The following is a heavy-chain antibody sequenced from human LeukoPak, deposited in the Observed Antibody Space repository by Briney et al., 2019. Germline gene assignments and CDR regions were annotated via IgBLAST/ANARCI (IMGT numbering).Heavy chain of an antibody. Sequence: ASVKVSCKASGYTFTGYYMHWVRQAPGQGLEWMGWINPNSGGTNYAQKFQGRVTMTRDTSISIAYMELSRLRSDDTAMYYCARGYCSSTSCYRYYYYYMDVWGKGTTVTVSS. V-gene: IGHV1-2*02. CDR2: INPNSGGT. J-gene: IGHJ6*03. D-gene: IGHD2-2*01. CDR3: ARGYCSSTSCYRYYYYYMDV. CDR1: GYTFTGYY.